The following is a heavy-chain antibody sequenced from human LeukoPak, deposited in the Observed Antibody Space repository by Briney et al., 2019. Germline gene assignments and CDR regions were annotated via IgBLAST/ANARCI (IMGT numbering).Heavy chain of an antibody. Sequence: GGSLRLSCATSGFTISSYNMNWVRQAPGKGLGWVSYISSRGSSIQYADSVKGRFTISRDNAKNSLYLQMDSLRDDDTAVYYCARTYNSGWYFDYWGQGTLVTVSS. CDR3: ARTYNSGWYFDY. D-gene: IGHD6-19*01. J-gene: IGHJ4*02. CDR2: ISSRGSSI. V-gene: IGHV3-48*02. CDR1: GFTISSYN.